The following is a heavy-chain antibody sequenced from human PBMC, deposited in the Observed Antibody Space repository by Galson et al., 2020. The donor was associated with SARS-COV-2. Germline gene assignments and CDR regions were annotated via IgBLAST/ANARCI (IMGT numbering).Heavy chain of an antibody. J-gene: IGHJ6*02. CDR3: ARDHDRRDGMDV. V-gene: IGHV3-21*01. CDR2: ISSSSSYI. D-gene: IGHD3-3*01. CDR1: GFTFSSYS. Sequence: GGSLRLSCAASGFTFSSYSMNWVRQAPGKGLEWVSSISSSSSYIYYADSVKGRFTISRDNAKNSLYLQMNSLRAEDTAVYYCARDHDRRDGMDVWGQGTTVTVSS.